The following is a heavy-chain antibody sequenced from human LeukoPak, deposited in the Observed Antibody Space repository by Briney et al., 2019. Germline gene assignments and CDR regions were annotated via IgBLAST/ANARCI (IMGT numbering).Heavy chain of an antibody. V-gene: IGHV3-53*01. Sequence: PGGSLRLSCAASGFTVSSNYMSWVRQAPGKGLEWVSVIYSGGSTYYADSVKGRFTISRDNAKNSLYLQMNSLRAEDTAVYYCARDRVGTSLAGSDYWGQGTLVTVSS. J-gene: IGHJ4*02. CDR2: IYSGGST. CDR3: ARDRVGTSLAGSDY. D-gene: IGHD2-2*01. CDR1: GFTVSSNY.